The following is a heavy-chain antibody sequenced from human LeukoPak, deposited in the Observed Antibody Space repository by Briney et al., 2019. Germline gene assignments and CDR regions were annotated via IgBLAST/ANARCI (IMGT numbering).Heavy chain of an antibody. CDR1: GFPFSVYE. D-gene: IGHD6-19*01. CDR2: IGSSGSTI. J-gene: IGHJ4*02. CDR3: ALLAVASDFDY. V-gene: IGHV3-48*03. Sequence: GGSLRLSCAVSGFPFSVYEMNWVRQAPGKGLEWVSNIGSSGSTIYYADSVKGRFSISRDNAKSSLYLQMNSPRVEDTAVYYCALLAVASDFDYWGQGALVTVSS.